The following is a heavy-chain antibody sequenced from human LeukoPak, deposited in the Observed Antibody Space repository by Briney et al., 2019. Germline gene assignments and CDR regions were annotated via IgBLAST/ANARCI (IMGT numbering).Heavy chain of an antibody. D-gene: IGHD3-10*01. Sequence: PSETLSLTCTVSGGSISSSSYYWGWIRQPPGKGLEWIGSIYYSGSTYYNPSLKSRVTISVDTSKNQFSLKLSSVTAADTAVYYCARNYGSGSSKYDYWGQGTLVTVSS. CDR3: ARNYGSGSSKYDY. J-gene: IGHJ4*02. CDR1: GGSISSSSYY. CDR2: IYYSGST. V-gene: IGHV4-39*07.